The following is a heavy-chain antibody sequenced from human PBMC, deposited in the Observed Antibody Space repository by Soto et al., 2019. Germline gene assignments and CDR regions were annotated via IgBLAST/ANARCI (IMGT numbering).Heavy chain of an antibody. CDR3: ARVEEYCSGGSCFRSGFEY. CDR1: GGSISSGGYY. V-gene: IGHV4-31*03. CDR2: IYYSGST. J-gene: IGHJ4*02. D-gene: IGHD2-15*01. Sequence: SETLSLTCTVSGGSISSGGYYWSWIRQHPGKGLEWIGYIYYSGSTYYNPSLKSRVTISVDTSKNQFSLKLSSVTAADTAVYYCARVEEYCSGGSCFRSGFEYWGQGTLVTVSS.